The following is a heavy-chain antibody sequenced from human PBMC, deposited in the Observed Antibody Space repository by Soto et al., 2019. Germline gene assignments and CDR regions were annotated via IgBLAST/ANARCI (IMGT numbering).Heavy chain of an antibody. CDR3: ARDLPGASDSLSYGMDV. CDR1: GYTLTSYY. V-gene: IGHV1-46*01. J-gene: IGHJ6*02. D-gene: IGHD3-16*02. Sequence: QVQLVQSGAEVKKPGASVKVSCRTSGYTLTSYYLHWVRQAPGQGLEWMGIMNPSGGSTRYAQKFQGRVTMTRDTSTSTVYMELNSLRSEDTAVYYCARDLPGASDSLSYGMDVWGQGTTVTVSS. CDR2: MNPSGGST.